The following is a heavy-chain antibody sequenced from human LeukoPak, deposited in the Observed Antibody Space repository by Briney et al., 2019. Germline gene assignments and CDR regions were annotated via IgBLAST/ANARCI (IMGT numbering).Heavy chain of an antibody. J-gene: IGHJ5*02. CDR2: IYTSGST. D-gene: IGHD3-10*01. CDR3: AREGFGELSTRLPYNWFDP. Sequence: PSETLSLTCTVSGGSISSYYWSWIRQPAGKGLEWIGRIYTSGSTNYNPSLKSRVTMSVDTSKNQFSLKLSSVTAADTAVYYCAREGFGELSTRLPYNWFDPWGQGTLVTVSS. V-gene: IGHV4-4*07. CDR1: GGSISSYY.